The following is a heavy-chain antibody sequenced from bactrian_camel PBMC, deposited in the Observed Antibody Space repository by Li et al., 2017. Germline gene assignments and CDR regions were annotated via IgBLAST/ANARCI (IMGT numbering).Heavy chain of an antibody. V-gene: IGHV3-3*01. CDR2: LEPGGGTT. CDR1: GYTNRPYC. CDR3: AADRFDAGYWLCPPFRRNY. J-gene: IGHJ4*01. D-gene: IGHD1*01. Sequence: HVQLVESGGGSVQAGGSLRLSCTASGYTNRPYCMGWFRQAPGKEREGVAALEPGGGTTYYIDSVKGRFTISRDKEKKIVYLQMNDLKPEDPAVYFCAADRFDAGYWLCPPFRRNYRAQGTQVTVS.